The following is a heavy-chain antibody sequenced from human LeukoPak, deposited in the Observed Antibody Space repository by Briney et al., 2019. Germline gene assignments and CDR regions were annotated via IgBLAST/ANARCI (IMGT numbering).Heavy chain of an antibody. CDR3: AKLWYYDSSDGVYFDY. V-gene: IGHV3-30*18. J-gene: IGHJ4*02. Sequence: GSLRLSCAASGFTFSSYGMHWVRQAPGKGLEWVAVISYDGSNKYYAGSVKGRFTISRDNSKNTLHLQMNSLRAEDTAVYYCAKLWYYDSSDGVYFDYWGQGTLVAVSS. D-gene: IGHD3-22*01. CDR2: ISYDGSNK. CDR1: GFTFSSYG.